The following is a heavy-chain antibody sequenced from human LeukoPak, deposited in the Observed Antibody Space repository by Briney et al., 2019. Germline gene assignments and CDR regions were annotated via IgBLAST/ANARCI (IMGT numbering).Heavy chain of an antibody. CDR1: GFTFCSYA. J-gene: IGHJ1*01. D-gene: IGHD6-19*01. Sequence: GSLRLSCTPSGFTFCSYATNWGPQGPGKRLWKGSGIAAGVTFTYYAHSVKGPFTISRDNSRNTDYPHMGSLRAENPGTYSSAREFRQPYSSGWSVEYWGQGTLVTV. V-gene: IGHV3-23*01. CDR2: IAAGVTFT. CDR3: AREFRQPYSSGWSVEY.